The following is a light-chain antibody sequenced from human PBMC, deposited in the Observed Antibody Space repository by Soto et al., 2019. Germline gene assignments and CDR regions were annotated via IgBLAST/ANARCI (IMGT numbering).Light chain of an antibody. CDR3: QQRTNWPRVT. J-gene: IGKJ1*01. CDR1: QSVSSSY. V-gene: IGKV3D-20*02. CDR2: GAS. Sequence: EIVLTQSPGTLSFSPGERATLSCRASQSVSSSYLAWYQQKPGQAPRLLIYGASNRATGIPARFSGSGSGTDFTLTISSLEPEDFAIYYCQQRTNWPRVTFGQGTKVDIK.